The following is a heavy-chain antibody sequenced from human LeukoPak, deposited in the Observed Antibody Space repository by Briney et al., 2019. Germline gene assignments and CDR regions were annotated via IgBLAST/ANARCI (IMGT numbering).Heavy chain of an antibody. V-gene: IGHV4-38-2*02. CDR1: GYSIISPFY. D-gene: IGHD4-23*01. J-gene: IGHJ4*02. CDR2: IYHSGST. CDR3: ARGSDHEYGGNSGAKYFES. Sequence: SETLSAICTVSGYSIISPFYWGWMRPSPGKGLEWIGNIYHSGSTYSNPSLRSRVTISVDTSKNQFALKLNSVTAADTAVYYCARGSDHEYGGNSGAKYFESWGQGTLVTVSS.